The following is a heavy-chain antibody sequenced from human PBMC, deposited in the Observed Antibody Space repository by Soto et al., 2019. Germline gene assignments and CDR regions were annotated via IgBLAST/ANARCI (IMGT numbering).Heavy chain of an antibody. D-gene: IGHD1-7*01. CDR3: AKDRRAGGNYGFYSDF. J-gene: IGHJ4*02. CDR1: GFTFSSYG. Sequence: EVQLLESGGGLVQPGGSLTLSCAASGFTFSSYGMTWVRQAPGKGLEWVSVSSATGAGRYYADSVKGRFTISRDNSKNTLYLQMSSLGADETAVYYCAKDRRAGGNYGFYSDFWGQGALVIVSS. V-gene: IGHV3-23*01. CDR2: SSATGAGR.